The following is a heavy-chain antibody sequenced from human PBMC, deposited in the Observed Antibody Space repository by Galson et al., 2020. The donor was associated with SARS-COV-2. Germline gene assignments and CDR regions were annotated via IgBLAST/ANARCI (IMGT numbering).Heavy chain of an antibody. CDR2: SYHSGST. V-gene: IGHV4-38-2*01. CDR1: GYTISSGDF. D-gene: IGHD2-15*01. CDR3: ATYTVVVVAPTPLRADY. Sequence: AGTLSLTCPASGYTISSGDFCGWLRPPPGRGQEWMGSSYHSGSTYYNPSLKSRFTISVDKSKNQFSLKLSPVTAADTAVYYCATYTVVVVAPTPLRADYWGQGTLVTVSS. J-gene: IGHJ4*02.